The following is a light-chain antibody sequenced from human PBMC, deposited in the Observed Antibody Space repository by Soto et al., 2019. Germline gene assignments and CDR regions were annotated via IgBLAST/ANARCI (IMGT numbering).Light chain of an antibody. Sequence: DIQMTQSPSSLSASVGDRVTITCRASQGISNYLAWYQQKPGKVPKLLIYAASTLQSGVPSRFSGSGSGTDFTLTITSLHPEDVATYYCQKYNSPPPFTFGHGTKVDI. CDR2: AAS. V-gene: IGKV1-27*01. CDR3: QKYNSPPPFT. J-gene: IGKJ3*01. CDR1: QGISNY.